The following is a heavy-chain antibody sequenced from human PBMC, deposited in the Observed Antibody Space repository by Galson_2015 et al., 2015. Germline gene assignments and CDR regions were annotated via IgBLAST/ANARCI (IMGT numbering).Heavy chain of an antibody. CDR1: GHALIDEA. CDR3: ARSTTVGTQRDF. J-gene: IGHJ4*02. V-gene: IGHV1-3*04. D-gene: IGHD4-23*01. CDR2: FNIGNDDR. Sequence: SGHALIDEAIQWVRQSPGRGLEWLGRFNIGNDDRKYSEKLHRRIAFNMDISASTAYMELRNLRSEDTANYYCARSTTVGTQRDFWGQGTLVTVSS.